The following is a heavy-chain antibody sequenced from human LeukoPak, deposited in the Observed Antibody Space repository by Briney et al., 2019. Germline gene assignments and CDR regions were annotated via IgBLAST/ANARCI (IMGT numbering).Heavy chain of an antibody. Sequence: SETLSLTCTVSGGSISSYYWGWIRQPPGKGLEWIGSIYYSGSTYYNPSLKSRVTISVDTSKNQFSLKLSSVTAADTAVYYCAKAARIVGIDYWGQGTLVTVSS. J-gene: IGHJ4*02. D-gene: IGHD1-26*01. V-gene: IGHV4-39*07. CDR2: IYYSGST. CDR1: GGSISSYY. CDR3: AKAARIVGIDY.